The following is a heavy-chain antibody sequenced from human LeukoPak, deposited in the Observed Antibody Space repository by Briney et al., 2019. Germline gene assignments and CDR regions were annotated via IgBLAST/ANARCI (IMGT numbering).Heavy chain of an antibody. D-gene: IGHD3-22*01. Sequence: PGGSLRLSCAASGFTFSSYAMRWVRQAPGKGLEWVSAISGSGGSTYYADSVKGRFTISRDNSKNTLYLQMSSLRAEDTAVYYCAKRDYYDSSGYFPLFDYWGQGTLVTVSS. CDR3: AKRDYYDSSGYFPLFDY. V-gene: IGHV3-23*01. CDR2: ISGSGGST. CDR1: GFTFSSYA. J-gene: IGHJ4*02.